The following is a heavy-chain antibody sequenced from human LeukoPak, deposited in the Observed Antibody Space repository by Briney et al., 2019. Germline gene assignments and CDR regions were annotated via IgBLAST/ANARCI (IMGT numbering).Heavy chain of an antibody. CDR3: ARFTYYDFSYFDY. CDR2: IYYSGST. Sequence: PSETLSLTCTVSGXSISSYYWSWIRQPPGKGLEWVGFIYYSGSTNYNPSLKSRVTISVDTSKNQFSLKLSSVTAADTAVYYCARFTYYDFSYFDYWGQGTLVTVSS. D-gene: IGHD3-3*01. V-gene: IGHV4-59*01. J-gene: IGHJ4*02. CDR1: GXSISSYY.